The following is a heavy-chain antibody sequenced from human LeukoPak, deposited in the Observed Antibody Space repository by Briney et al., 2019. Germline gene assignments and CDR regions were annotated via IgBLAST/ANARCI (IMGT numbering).Heavy chain of an antibody. CDR2: ISSSSSTI. CDR3: AKGLERKRGYSYGYYYYGMDV. V-gene: IGHV3-48*01. J-gene: IGHJ6*02. D-gene: IGHD5-18*01. CDR1: GFTFSSYS. Sequence: GGSLRVSCAASGFTFSSYSMNWVRQAPGKGLEWVSYISSSSSTIYYADSVKGRFTISRDNSKNTLYLQMNSLRAEDTAVYYCAKGLERKRGYSYGYYYYGMDVWGQGTTVTVSS.